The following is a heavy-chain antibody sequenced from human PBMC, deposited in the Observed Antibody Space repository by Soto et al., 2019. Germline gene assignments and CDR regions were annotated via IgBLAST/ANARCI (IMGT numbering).Heavy chain of an antibody. Sequence: KPSETLSLTCTVYGGTFSGYYWSWIRQPPGKGQEWIGEINHSGSTNYNPSIKSRVTISVDTSKNQFSLKLSSVTAAYTAVYYCSRFPIRRFTGGHTPMVLYFDYWGKVSLVTVGS. D-gene: IGHD5-18*01. J-gene: IGHJ4*02. CDR2: INHSGST. CDR1: GGTFSGYY. V-gene: IGHV4-34*01. CDR3: SRFPIRRFTGGHTPMVLYFDY.